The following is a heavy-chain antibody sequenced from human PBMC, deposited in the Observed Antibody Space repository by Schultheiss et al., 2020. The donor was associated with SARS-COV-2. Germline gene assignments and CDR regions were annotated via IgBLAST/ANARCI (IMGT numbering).Heavy chain of an antibody. Sequence: ASVKVSCKASGYTFTSYDINWVRQATGQGLEWMGWMNPNSGNTGYAQKFQDRVTMTRDTSTNTAYMQLTSLRSDDTAVYYCARDHHAEGVDVWGQGTTVTVSS. D-gene: IGHD1-14*01. CDR2: MNPNSGNT. CDR3: ARDHHAEGVDV. CDR1: GYTFTSYD. V-gene: IGHV1-8*01. J-gene: IGHJ6*02.